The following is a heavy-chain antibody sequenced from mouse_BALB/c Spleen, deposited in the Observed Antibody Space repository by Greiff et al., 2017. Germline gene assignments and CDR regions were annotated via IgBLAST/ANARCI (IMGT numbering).Heavy chain of an antibody. CDR1: GFTFSSYG. D-gene: IGHD2-3*01. Sequence: EVQGVESGGGLVQPGGSLKLSCAASGFTFSSYGMSWVRQTPDKRLELVATINSNGGSTYYPDSVKGRFTISRDNAKNTLYLQMSSLKSEDTAMYYCARSMIPFAYWGQGTLVTVSA. V-gene: IGHV5-6-3*01. J-gene: IGHJ3*01. CDR3: ARSMIPFAY. CDR2: INSNGGST.